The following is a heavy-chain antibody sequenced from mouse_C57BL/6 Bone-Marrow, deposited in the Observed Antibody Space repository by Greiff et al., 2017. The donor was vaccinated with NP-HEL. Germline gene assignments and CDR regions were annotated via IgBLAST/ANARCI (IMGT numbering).Heavy chain of an antibody. CDR1: GFTFSSYA. CDR2: ISDGGSYT. V-gene: IGHV5-4*01. J-gene: IGHJ1*03. D-gene: IGHD2-4*01. Sequence: EVQRVESGGGLVKPGGSLKLSCAASGFTFSSYAMSWVRQTPEKRLEWVATISDGGSYTYYPDNVKGRFTISRDNAKNNLYLQMSHLKSEDTAMYYCAREGGLRRFTYWYFDVWGTGTTVTVSS. CDR3: AREGGLRRFTYWYFDV.